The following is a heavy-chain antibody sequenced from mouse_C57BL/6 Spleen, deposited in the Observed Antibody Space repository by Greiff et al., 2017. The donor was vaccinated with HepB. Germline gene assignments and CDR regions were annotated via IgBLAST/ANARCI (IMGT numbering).Heavy chain of an antibody. J-gene: IGHJ4*01. V-gene: IGHV1-82*01. Sequence: VQLVESGPELVKPGASVKISCKASGYAFSSSWMNWVKQRPGKGPEWIGRIYPGDGDTNYNGKFKGKATLTADKSSSTAYMQLSSLTSEDSAVYFCARLWSYYAMDYWGQGTSVTVSS. CDR1: GYAFSSSW. CDR2: IYPGDGDT. CDR3: ARLWSYYAMDY. D-gene: IGHD1-1*02.